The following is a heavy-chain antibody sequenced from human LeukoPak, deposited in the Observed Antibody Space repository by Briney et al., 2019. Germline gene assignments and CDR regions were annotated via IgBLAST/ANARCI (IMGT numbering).Heavy chain of an antibody. D-gene: IGHD4-17*01. J-gene: IGHJ2*01. CDR3: ARARDYGDYHPRTYWYFDL. CDR2: IYHSGNN. CDR1: GYFISTGYY. V-gene: IGHV4-38-2*02. Sequence: PSETLSLTCTVSGYFISTGYYWGWIRQSPGKGLEWIAIIYHSGNNYYNPSLKSRVTISVDTSKNQFSLKLTSVTAADTAVYYCARARDYGDYHPRTYWYFDLWGRGTLVTVSS.